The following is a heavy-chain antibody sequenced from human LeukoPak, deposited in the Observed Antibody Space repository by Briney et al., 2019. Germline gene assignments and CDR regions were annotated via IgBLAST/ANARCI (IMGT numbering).Heavy chain of an antibody. J-gene: IGHJ6*02. CDR2: IYYSGST. CDR3: ARYESVNYGMDV. Sequence: PSETLSLTCTVSGGSISSSSYYWGWIRQPPGKGLEWIGSIYYSGSTYYNPSLKSRVTISVDTSKNQFSLKLSSVTAADTAVYYCARYESVNYGMDVWGQGTTVTVSS. V-gene: IGHV4-39*01. CDR1: GGSISSSSYY. D-gene: IGHD3-3*01.